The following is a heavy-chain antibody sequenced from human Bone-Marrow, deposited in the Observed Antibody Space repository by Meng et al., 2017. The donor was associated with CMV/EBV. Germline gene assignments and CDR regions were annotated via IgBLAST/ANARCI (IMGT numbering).Heavy chain of an antibody. CDR3: ARDGFWSAYYLDGMDV. CDR2: ISWDGSST. D-gene: IGHD3-3*01. Sequence: GESLKISCVASGFTFDDYTMNWVRQAPGKGLEWVSFISWDGSSTHYADSVKGRFTISRDNSKNTLYLQMNSLRAEDTAVYYCARDGFWSAYYLDGMDVWGQGTTVTVSS. CDR1: GFTFDDYT. J-gene: IGHJ6*02. V-gene: IGHV3-43*01.